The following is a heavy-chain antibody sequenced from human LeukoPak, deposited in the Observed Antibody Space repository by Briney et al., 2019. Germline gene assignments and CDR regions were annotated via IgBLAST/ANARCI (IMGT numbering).Heavy chain of an antibody. D-gene: IGHD6-6*01. J-gene: IGHJ4*02. V-gene: IGHV3-21*01. Sequence: GGSLRLSCAASGFTFSSYGMNWVRQAPGKGLEWVSSISSSSYIYYADSVKGRFTISRDNAKNSLYLQMNSLRAEDTAVYYCARDQKEYSSSAGDYWGQGTLVTVSS. CDR2: ISSSSYI. CDR1: GFTFSSYG. CDR3: ARDQKEYSSSAGDY.